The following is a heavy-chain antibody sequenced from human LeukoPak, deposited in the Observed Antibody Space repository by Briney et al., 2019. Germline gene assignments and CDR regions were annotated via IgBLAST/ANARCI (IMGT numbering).Heavy chain of an antibody. D-gene: IGHD2-2*01. CDR3: ARTPIVVVPAARADYYYYMDV. V-gene: IGHV1-69*13. CDR2: IIPIFGTA. Sequence: SVKVSCKASGYTFTSYYMHWVRQAPGQGLEWMGGIIPIFGTANYAQKFQGRVTITADESTSTAHMELSSLRSEDTAVYYCARTPIVVVPAARADYYYYMDVWGKGTTVTVSS. CDR1: GYTFTSYY. J-gene: IGHJ6*03.